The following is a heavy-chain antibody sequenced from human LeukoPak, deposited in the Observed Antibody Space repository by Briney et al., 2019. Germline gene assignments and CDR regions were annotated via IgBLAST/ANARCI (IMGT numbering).Heavy chain of an antibody. CDR3: AKSGYCDFTTPFDY. V-gene: IGHV3-9*01. CDR1: GFTFDDYA. J-gene: IGHJ4*02. CDR2: ISWNSGSI. D-gene: IGHD3-3*01. Sequence: GGSLRLSCAASGFTFDDYAMHWVRQAPGKGLEWVSGISWNSGSIGYADSVKGRFTISRDNAKNSLYLQMNSLRAEDTALYYCAKSGYCDFTTPFDYWGQGTLVTVSS.